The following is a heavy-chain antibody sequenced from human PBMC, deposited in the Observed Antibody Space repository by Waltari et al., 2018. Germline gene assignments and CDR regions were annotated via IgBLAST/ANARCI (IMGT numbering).Heavy chain of an antibody. Sequence: QLPLQESGPGLLKPSETLSLTCSVSGGSIITNRHYWGWIRQPPGQGLEWIWTIPYIGATYTSPSLKSRVTLSRDTSKNQLSLTLGSVTAADTAVYYCATYIGASIGTAAFDVWGQGTLVTVSS. CDR1: GGSIITNRHY. CDR2: IPYIGAT. V-gene: IGHV4-39*01. D-gene: IGHD5-12*01. J-gene: IGHJ3*01. CDR3: ATYIGASIGTAAFDV.